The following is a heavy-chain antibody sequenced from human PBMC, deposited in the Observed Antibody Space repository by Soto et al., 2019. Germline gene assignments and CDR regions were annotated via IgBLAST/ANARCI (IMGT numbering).Heavy chain of an antibody. CDR3: MSDSSVYRVPFDY. V-gene: IGHV1-18*01. CDR1: GYTFSNYG. Sequence: QIRLVQSGSEVKKPGASVKVSCKASGYTFSNYGISWVRQAPGQGLEWMGWISTNNGNTYYSQEVQGNITMTPEAYMSTVCMEVKGLGSDDTGVYYCMSDSSVYRVPFDYWGQGSLITVPS. J-gene: IGHJ4*02. D-gene: IGHD3-22*01. CDR2: ISTNNGNT.